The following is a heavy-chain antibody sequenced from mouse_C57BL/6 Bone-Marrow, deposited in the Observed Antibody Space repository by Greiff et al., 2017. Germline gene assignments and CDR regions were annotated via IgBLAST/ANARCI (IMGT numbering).Heavy chain of an antibody. CDR3: ARTDGYLYYYAMDY. CDR1: GYTFTDYY. J-gene: IGHJ4*01. V-gene: IGHV1-19*01. Sequence: VQLQQSGPVLVKPGASVKMSCKASGYTFTDYYMNWVKQSHGKSLEWIGVINPYNGGTSYNQKFKGKATLTVDKSSSTAYMELNSLTSEDSAVYYCARTDGYLYYYAMDYWGQGTSVTVSS. CDR2: INPYNGGT. D-gene: IGHD2-3*01.